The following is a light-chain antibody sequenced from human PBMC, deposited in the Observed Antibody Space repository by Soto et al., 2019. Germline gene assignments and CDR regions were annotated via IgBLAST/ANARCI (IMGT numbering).Light chain of an antibody. J-gene: IGKJ1*01. CDR3: QQSYSTPWT. V-gene: IGKV1-39*01. CDR1: QGINTY. Sequence: EIQMTQSPSYMSTSVGDRITITCRASQGINTYLNWYQQKPGKAPKLLIYAASSLQSGVPSRFSGSGSETDFTLTISSLQPEDFATYSCQQSYSTPWTFGQGTMVDI. CDR2: AAS.